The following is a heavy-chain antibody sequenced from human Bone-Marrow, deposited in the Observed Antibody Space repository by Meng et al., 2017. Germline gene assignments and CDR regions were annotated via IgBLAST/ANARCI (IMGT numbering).Heavy chain of an antibody. V-gene: IGHV4-39*01. J-gene: IGHJ4*02. D-gene: IGHD2-2*02. CDR1: GGSISSSSYY. Sequence: QPQLQESGPGLVKPSETLSLTCTVAGGSISSSSYYWGWIRQPPGKGLEWIGSIYYTGSTYYNPALKSRVTISLDTSKNQFSLNLSSVTAADTAVYYCARGYCSTTSCYNRYFDYWGLGTLVTVSS. CDR3: ARGYCSTTSCYNRYFDY. CDR2: IYYTGST.